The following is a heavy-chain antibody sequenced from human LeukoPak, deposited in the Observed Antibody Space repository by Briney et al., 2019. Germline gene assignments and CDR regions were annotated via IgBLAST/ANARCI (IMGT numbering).Heavy chain of an antibody. CDR1: GGSFSGYY. CDR2: INHSGST. V-gene: IGHV4-34*01. CDR3: ARDDLVVPAANPDDY. Sequence: SETLSLTCAVYGGSFSGYYWSWLRQPPGKGLEWIGEINHSGSTNYNPSLKSRVTISVDTSKNQFSLKLSSVTAADTAVYYCARDDLVVPAANPDDYWGQGTLVTVSS. J-gene: IGHJ4*02. D-gene: IGHD2-2*01.